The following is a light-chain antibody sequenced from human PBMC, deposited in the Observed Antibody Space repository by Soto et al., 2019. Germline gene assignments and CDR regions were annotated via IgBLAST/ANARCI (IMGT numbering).Light chain of an antibody. CDR2: STS. CDR3: LLYYGGAQPWV. J-gene: IGLJ3*02. CDR1: TGAVTSGYY. Sequence: QAVVTQEPSLTVSPGGTITLTCASSTGAVTSGYYPNWFQQKPGQAPRILIYSTSNKHSWTAARFSGSLLGGKAALTLSGVQPEDEAEYYCLLYYGGAQPWVFGGGTKLTVL. V-gene: IGLV7-43*01.